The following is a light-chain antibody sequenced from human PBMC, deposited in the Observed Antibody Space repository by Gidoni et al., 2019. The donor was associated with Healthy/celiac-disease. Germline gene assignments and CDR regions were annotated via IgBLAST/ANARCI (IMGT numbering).Light chain of an antibody. J-gene: IGLJ2*01. CDR2: EVS. CDR3: SSYAGSNNFVV. CDR1: SSDVGDYNY. V-gene: IGLV2-8*01. Sequence: QSALTQPPSASGSPGQSVTIPCTGTSSDVGDYNYVSWYQQHPGKAPKLMIYEVSKRPSGVPDRFSGSKSGNTASLTVSGLQAEDEADYYCSSYAGSNNFVVFGGGTKLTVL.